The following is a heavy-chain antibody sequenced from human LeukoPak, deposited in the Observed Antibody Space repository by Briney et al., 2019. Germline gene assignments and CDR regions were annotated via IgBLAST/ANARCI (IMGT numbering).Heavy chain of an antibody. CDR3: ARQGFGELSGGY. Sequence: PGGSLRLSCAASGFTFTSYWIGWVRQMPGKGLEWMGIIYPGDSDTRYSPSFQGQVTISADKSIGTAYLQWSSLKASDTAMYYCARQGFGELSGGYWGQGTLVTVSS. CDR1: GFTFTSYW. D-gene: IGHD3-10*01. CDR2: IYPGDSDT. V-gene: IGHV5-51*01. J-gene: IGHJ4*02.